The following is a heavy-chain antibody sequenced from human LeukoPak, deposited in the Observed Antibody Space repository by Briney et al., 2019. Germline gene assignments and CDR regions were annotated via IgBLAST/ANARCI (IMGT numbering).Heavy chain of an antibody. CDR1: GGSISSYY. V-gene: IGHV4-34*01. J-gene: IGHJ4*02. Sequence: SETLSLTCTVSGGSISSYYWSWIRQPPGKGLEWIGEINHRGSTNYNPSLKSRVTMSVDTSKNQFSLKLSSVTAADTAVYYCARGRGAARFVTIEFDYWAREPWSPSPQ. D-gene: IGHD6-6*01. CDR3: ARGRGAARFVTIEFDY. CDR2: INHRGST.